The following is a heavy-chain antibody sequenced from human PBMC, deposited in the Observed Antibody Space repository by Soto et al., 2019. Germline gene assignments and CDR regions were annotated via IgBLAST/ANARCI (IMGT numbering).Heavy chain of an antibody. CDR1: GFIFNRYG. CDR3: ARETGRDYYYGMDV. D-gene: IGHD1-1*01. V-gene: IGHV3-33*01. CDR2: IWYDGSNK. Sequence: QVQLVESGGGVVQPGRSLRLSCAASGFIFNRYGMHWVRQVPGKGLEWVADIWYDGSNKNYADSVKGRFTISRDNSKNTLYLQMNSLRAEDTAVYYCARETGRDYYYGMDVWGQGTTVTVSS. J-gene: IGHJ6*02.